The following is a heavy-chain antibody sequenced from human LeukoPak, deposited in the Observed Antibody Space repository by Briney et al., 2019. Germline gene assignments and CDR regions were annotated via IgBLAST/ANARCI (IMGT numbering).Heavy chain of an antibody. CDR2: INHSGST. D-gene: IGHD6-19*01. J-gene: IGHJ4*02. V-gene: IGHV4-34*01. CDR1: GGSFSGYY. CDR3: ARAQWLHYFDY. Sequence: SETLSLTCAVYGGSFSGYYWSWIRQPPGKGLEWIGEINHSGSTNYNPSLKSRATISVDTSKNQFSLKLSSVTAADTAVYYCARAQWLHYFDYWGQGTLVTVSS.